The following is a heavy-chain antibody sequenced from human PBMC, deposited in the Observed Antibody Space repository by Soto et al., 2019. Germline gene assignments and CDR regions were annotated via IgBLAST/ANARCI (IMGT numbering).Heavy chain of an antibody. Sequence: EVQPLESGGGLVRPGGALRHSCAAPGFTFSNYGMSWVRPAPGKGLEWVSTFGSSGNTYYADSVKGRFTISRDNSRNTLYLQMSSLRAEDTAIYYCAKRGEKTGRNFDCWGQGTLVTVSS. CDR1: GFTFSNYG. CDR2: FGSSGNT. D-gene: IGHD3-10*01. J-gene: IGHJ4*02. CDR3: AKRGEKTGRNFDC. V-gene: IGHV3-23*01.